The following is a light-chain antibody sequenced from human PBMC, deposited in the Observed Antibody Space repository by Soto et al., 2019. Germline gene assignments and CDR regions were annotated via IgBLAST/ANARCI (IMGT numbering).Light chain of an antibody. CDR1: QTVGIS. J-gene: IGKJ3*01. CDR3: QQRTNWLFT. Sequence: LTQSPASLSLSPGERATLSCRASQTVGISLAWYQHKPGQPPRLLIYDASRRATGIPATFGGSGSRTDFTLTISSLEPEDFAVYYCQQRTNWLFTFGPGTKVDIK. CDR2: DAS. V-gene: IGKV3-11*01.